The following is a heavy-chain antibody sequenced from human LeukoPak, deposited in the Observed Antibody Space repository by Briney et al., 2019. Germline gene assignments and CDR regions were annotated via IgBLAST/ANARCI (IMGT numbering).Heavy chain of an antibody. Sequence: SETLSLTCTVSGGSISSGGYYWSWIRQHPGKGLEWIGYIYYSGSTYYNPSLKSRVTIPVDTSKNQFSLKLSSVTAADTAVYYCARGRFGELFVDYWGQGTLVTVSS. CDR1: GGSISSGGYY. CDR3: ARGRFGELFVDY. J-gene: IGHJ4*02. CDR2: IYYSGST. V-gene: IGHV4-31*03. D-gene: IGHD3-10*01.